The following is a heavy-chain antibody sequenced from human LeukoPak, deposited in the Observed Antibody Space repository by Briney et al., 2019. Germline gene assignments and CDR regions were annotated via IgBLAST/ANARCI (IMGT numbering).Heavy chain of an antibody. D-gene: IGHD3-22*01. CDR1: GFTVSINY. Sequence: QPGGSLRLSCAASGFTVSINYMSWVRQAPGKGLEWVSVIYGGDNTNYSDSVKGRFTISRDISKNTLYLQMNSLRAEDTAVYYCARQPPHDCGTYYWDYWGQGTLVTVRS. CDR2: IYGGDNT. CDR3: ARQPPHDCGTYYWDY. V-gene: IGHV3-66*04. J-gene: IGHJ4*02.